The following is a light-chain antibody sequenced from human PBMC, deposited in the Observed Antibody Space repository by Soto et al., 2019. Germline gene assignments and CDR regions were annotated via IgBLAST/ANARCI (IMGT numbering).Light chain of an antibody. Sequence: GTLSLSPGERAILSCRASQSVGTYLAWYQQKPGQAPRLLIYDASNRATGIPARFGGSGSGTDFTLTINSLEPEDFAVYYCQQRSNWPGTFGPGTKVDIK. CDR2: DAS. CDR3: QQRSNWPGT. J-gene: IGKJ3*01. CDR1: QSVGTY. V-gene: IGKV3-11*01.